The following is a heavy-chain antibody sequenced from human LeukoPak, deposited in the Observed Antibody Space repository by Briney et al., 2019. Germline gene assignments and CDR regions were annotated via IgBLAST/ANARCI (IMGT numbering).Heavy chain of an antibody. CDR3: AKSPYIVSHIDFDY. J-gene: IGHJ4*02. CDR2: VSGSGDST. CDR1: GFTFSSYA. D-gene: IGHD5/OR15-5a*01. V-gene: IGHV3-23*01. Sequence: GGSLRLSCAASGFTFSSYAMSWVRQAPGKGLEWVSPVSGSGDSTWYADSVKGRFTISRDNSKSTLYLQMNSLRAEDTAVYYCAKSPYIVSHIDFDYWGQGTLVTVSS.